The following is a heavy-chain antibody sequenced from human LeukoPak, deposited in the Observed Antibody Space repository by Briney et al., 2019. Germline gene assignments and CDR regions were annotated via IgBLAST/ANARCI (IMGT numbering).Heavy chain of an antibody. Sequence: GGPLRLSCAASGFTFSSYSMNWVRQAPGKGLEWVSYITLSSTTIYYADSVKGRFTISRDNAKNSLYLQVNSLRDEDTAVCYCTRGHSMDVWGQGTPVTVSS. CDR3: TRGHSMDV. CDR1: GFTFSSYS. J-gene: IGHJ6*02. CDR2: ITLSSTTI. V-gene: IGHV3-48*02.